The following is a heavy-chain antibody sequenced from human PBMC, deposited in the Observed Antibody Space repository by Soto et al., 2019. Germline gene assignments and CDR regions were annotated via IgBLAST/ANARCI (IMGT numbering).Heavy chain of an antibody. D-gene: IGHD4-17*01. V-gene: IGHV3-23*01. Sequence: GGSLRLSCAASGFTFSSYAMSWVRQAPGKGLEWVSAISGSGGSTYYADSVKGRFTISRDNSKNTLYLQMNSLRAEDTAVYYCAKGSMGYGAQYPDYWGQGTLVTVSS. J-gene: IGHJ4*02. CDR2: ISGSGGST. CDR1: GFTFSSYA. CDR3: AKGSMGYGAQYPDY.